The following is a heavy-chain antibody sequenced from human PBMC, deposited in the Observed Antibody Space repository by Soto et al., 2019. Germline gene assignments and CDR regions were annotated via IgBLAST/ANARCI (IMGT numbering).Heavy chain of an antibody. CDR3: ARGRDYYYGMDV. V-gene: IGHV4-34*01. J-gene: IGHJ6*02. CDR1: GGPFSGYY. Sequence: SETLSLTCAVYGGPFSGYYWSWIRQPPGKGLEWIGEINHSGSTNYNPSLKSRVTIPVDTSKNQFSLKLSSVTAADTAVYYCARGRDYYYGMDVWGQGTTGTV. CDR2: INHSGST.